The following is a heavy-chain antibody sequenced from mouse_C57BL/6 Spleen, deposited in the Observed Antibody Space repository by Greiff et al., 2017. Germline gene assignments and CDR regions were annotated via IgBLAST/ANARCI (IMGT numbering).Heavy chain of an antibody. J-gene: IGHJ1*03. D-gene: IGHD1-1*01. V-gene: IGHV1-72*01. CDR3: ARGPTVVNWYFDV. CDR2: IDPNSGGT. Sequence: QVQLQQPGAELVKPGASVKLSCKASGYTFTSYWMHWVKQRPGRGLEWIGRIDPNSGGTKYNEKFKSKATLTVDKPSSTAYMQLSSLTSADSAVYYCARGPTVVNWYFDVWGTGTTVTVSS. CDR1: GYTFTSYW.